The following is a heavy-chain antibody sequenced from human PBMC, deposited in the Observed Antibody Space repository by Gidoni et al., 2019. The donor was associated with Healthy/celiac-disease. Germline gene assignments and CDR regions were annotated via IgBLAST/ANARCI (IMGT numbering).Heavy chain of an antibody. CDR3: ARVAGYSSSWYSPGDWFDP. CDR1: GASISIYY. D-gene: IGHD6-13*01. V-gene: IGHV4-59*01. Sequence: QVQLQESGPGLVKPSETLSLTCTVSGASISIYYWSWIRQPPGKGLEWIGYIYYSGSTNYNPSLKSRVTISVDTSKNQFSLKLSSVTAADTAVYYCARVAGYSSSWYSPGDWFDPWGQGTLVTVSS. CDR2: IYYSGST. J-gene: IGHJ5*02.